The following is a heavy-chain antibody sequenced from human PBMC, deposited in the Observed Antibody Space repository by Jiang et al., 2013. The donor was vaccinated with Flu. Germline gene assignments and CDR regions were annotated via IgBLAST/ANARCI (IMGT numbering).Heavy chain of an antibody. CDR1: GFTFSSYA. CDR3: SGGAHSRNLGFYYGLDV. J-gene: IGHJ6*02. CDR2: ISGSGVSA. D-gene: IGHD2-15*01. Sequence: LLESGGDLVQPGGSLRLSCAASGFTFSSYAMSWVRQAPGKGLEWVSVISGSGVSAYYADSVKGRFTISRDNSKNTLYLQMNRLRAEDTAAYYCSGGAHSRNLGFYYGLDVWGQGTTVTVSS. V-gene: IGHV3-23*01.